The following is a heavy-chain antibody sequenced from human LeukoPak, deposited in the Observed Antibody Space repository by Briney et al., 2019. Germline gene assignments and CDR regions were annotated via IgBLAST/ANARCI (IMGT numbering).Heavy chain of an antibody. D-gene: IGHD2-2*01. J-gene: IGHJ4*02. Sequence: SETLSLTCAVYGGSFSGYYWSWIRQPPGKGLEWIGEINHSGSTNYNPSLKSRVTISVDTSKNQFSLKLSSVTAADTAAYYCAREGYCSSTSCYPRGGGYDYWGQGTLVTVSS. V-gene: IGHV4-34*01. CDR1: GGSFSGYY. CDR2: INHSGST. CDR3: AREGYCSSTSCYPRGGGYDY.